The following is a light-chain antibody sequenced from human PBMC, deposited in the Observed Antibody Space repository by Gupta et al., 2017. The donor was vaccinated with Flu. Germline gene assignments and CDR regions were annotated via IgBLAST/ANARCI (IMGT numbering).Light chain of an antibody. CDR3: EKWDHGLNGCV. J-gene: IGLJ1*01. CDR1: SSDIGSNT. CDR2: SNN. Sequence: QSVLTQPPSASGTPGQRVTISCSGSSSDIGSNTVTWYQQLPGTAPKLLIDSNNQRPSGVPDRFSGSKSGNSASLAISGLQSEDEAEYYCEKWDHGLNGCVFGTGTKVTVL. V-gene: IGLV1-44*01.